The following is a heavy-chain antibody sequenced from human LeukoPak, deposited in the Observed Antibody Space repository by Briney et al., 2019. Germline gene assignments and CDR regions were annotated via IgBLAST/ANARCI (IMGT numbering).Heavy chain of an antibody. CDR2: IYYSGST. CDR1: GGSISSGDFD. D-gene: IGHD2-2*01. Sequence: SETLSLTCTVSGGSISSGDFDWSWIRQPPGKGLEWIGYIYYSGSTYYNPPLKSRVTISVDTSKNEFSLKLSSVTAADTAVYYCARALGYCGSTKCNYGLDVWGQGTTVTVSS. V-gene: IGHV4-30-4*01. CDR3: ARALGYCGSTKCNYGLDV. J-gene: IGHJ6*02.